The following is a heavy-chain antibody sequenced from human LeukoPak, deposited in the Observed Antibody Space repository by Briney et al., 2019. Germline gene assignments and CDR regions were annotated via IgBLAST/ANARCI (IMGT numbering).Heavy chain of an antibody. CDR2: IKEDGSET. J-gene: IGHJ4*02. CDR3: AKLPRGGALSAY. Sequence: PGGSLRLSCAASGFTFSNYWMSWVRQAPGKGPEWMGNIKEDGSETYYVDSVKGRFTISRDNAQNSLYLHMHGLTGEATAVCYCAKLPRGGALSAYWGQRTLVTVSS. CDR1: GFTFSNYW. D-gene: IGHD4-23*01. V-gene: IGHV3-7*03.